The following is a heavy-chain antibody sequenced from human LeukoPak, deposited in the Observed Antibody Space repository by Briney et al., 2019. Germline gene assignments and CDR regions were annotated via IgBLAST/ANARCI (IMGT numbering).Heavy chain of an antibody. CDR1: GFTFSSYA. D-gene: IGHD2-2*01. Sequence: PGRSLRLSCAASGFTFSSYAMHWVRQAPGKGLEWVAVISYDGSNKYYADSVKGRFTISRDNSKNTLYLQMNSLRADDTAVYYCARDRYCSSTSCYGVGYYYYGMDVWGQGTTVTVSS. CDR3: ARDRYCSSTSCYGVGYYYYGMDV. J-gene: IGHJ6*02. V-gene: IGHV3-30*04. CDR2: ISYDGSNK.